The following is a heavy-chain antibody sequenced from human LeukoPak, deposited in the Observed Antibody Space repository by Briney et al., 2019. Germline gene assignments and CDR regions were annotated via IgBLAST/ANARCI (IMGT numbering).Heavy chain of an antibody. Sequence: SETLSLTCTVSGGSISSSSYYWGWIRQPPGKGLEWIGSIYYSGSTYYNPSLKSRVTISVDTSKNQFSLKLSSATAADTAVYYCARLWYSSSSLDYWGQGTLVTVSS. D-gene: IGHD6-6*01. J-gene: IGHJ4*02. V-gene: IGHV4-39*01. CDR3: ARLWYSSSSLDY. CDR2: IYYSGST. CDR1: GGSISSSSYY.